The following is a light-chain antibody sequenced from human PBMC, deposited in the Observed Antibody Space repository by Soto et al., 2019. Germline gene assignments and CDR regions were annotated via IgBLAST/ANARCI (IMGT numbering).Light chain of an antibody. Sequence: QSALTQIPSATGSPGQSVTISCTGTSSDVGAYNYVSWYQQHPGKAPKLIIYEVTKRPSGVPDRFSGSKSGNTASLTVSGLQAEDEADYYCSSFAGSKNLLFGGGTKLTVL. V-gene: IGLV2-8*01. CDR3: SSFAGSKNLL. CDR1: SSDVGAYNY. J-gene: IGLJ2*01. CDR2: EVT.